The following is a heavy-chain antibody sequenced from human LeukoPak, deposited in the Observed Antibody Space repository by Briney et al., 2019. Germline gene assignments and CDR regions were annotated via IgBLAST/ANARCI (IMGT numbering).Heavy chain of an antibody. CDR3: ARLLTMVRGVVNWFDP. D-gene: IGHD3-10*01. Sequence: SETLSLTCAVYGGSFSGYYWSWIRQPPGKGLEWIGYIYYSGSTNYNPSLKSRVTISVDTSKNQFSLKLSSVTAADTAVYYCARLLTMVRGVVNWFDPWGQGTLVTVSS. J-gene: IGHJ5*02. CDR1: GGSFSGYY. CDR2: IYYSGST. V-gene: IGHV4-59*08.